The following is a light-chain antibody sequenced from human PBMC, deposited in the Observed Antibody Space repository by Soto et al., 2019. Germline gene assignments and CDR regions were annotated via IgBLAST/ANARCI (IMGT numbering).Light chain of an antibody. CDR2: DAS. V-gene: IGKV3D-20*02. J-gene: IGKJ1*01. CDR1: QSVSSTY. CDR3: QQANDWPPT. Sequence: EIVLTQSPGTLSLSPGERATLSCRASQSVSSTYLAWYQQKPGQAPRLLIYDASSRATGIPDRFSGSGSGTDFTLTISSLQSEDFAVYYCQQANDWPPTFGQGTRV.